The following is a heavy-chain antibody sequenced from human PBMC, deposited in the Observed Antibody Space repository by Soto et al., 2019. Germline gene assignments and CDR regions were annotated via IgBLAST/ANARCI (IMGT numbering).Heavy chain of an antibody. J-gene: IGHJ6*02. Sequence: GGSLRLSCAASGFTFSSYGMHWVRQAPGKGLEWVAVIWYDGSNKYYADSVKGRFTISRDNSKNTLYLQMNSLRAEDTAVYYCARDAGAARPYPATYYYYGMDVWGQGTTVTVSS. V-gene: IGHV3-33*01. CDR2: IWYDGSNK. CDR1: GFTFSSYG. D-gene: IGHD6-6*01. CDR3: ARDAGAARPYPATYYYYGMDV.